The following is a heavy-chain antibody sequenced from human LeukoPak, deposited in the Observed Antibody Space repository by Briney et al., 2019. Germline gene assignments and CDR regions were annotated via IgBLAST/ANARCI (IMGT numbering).Heavy chain of an antibody. CDR3: ARTYYYDSSGYSFDY. D-gene: IGHD3-22*01. CDR1: GFTFSAYW. CDR2: IKQDGSEK. V-gene: IGHV3-7*03. Sequence: PGGSLRLSCAASGFTFSAYWMNWVRQAPGKGLEWVANIKQDGSEKYYVDSVKGRFTISRDNAKNSLFLQMNSLRAEDTAVYYCARTYYYDSSGYSFDYWGQGTLVTVSS. J-gene: IGHJ4*02.